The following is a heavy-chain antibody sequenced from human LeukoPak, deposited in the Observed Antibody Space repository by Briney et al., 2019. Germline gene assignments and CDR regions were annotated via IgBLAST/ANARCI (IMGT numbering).Heavy chain of an antibody. CDR2: IGGGDGAT. CDR3: ARGMAVAGNGFDY. J-gene: IGHJ4*02. V-gene: IGHV3-23*01. CDR1: GFTFSTYS. Sequence: GGSLRLSCVASGFTFSTYSMSWVRQAPGKGLEWVSAIGGGDGATYYADSVKGRFTISRDNSKNTLYLQMNSLRAEDTAVYYCARGMAVAGNGFDYWGQGTLVTVSS. D-gene: IGHD6-19*01.